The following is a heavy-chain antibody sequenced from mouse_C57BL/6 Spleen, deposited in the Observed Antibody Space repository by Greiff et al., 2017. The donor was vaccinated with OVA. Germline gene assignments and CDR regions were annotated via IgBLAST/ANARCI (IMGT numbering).Heavy chain of an antibody. V-gene: IGHV1-50*01. CDR3: ARSGYGNYYYAMDY. J-gene: IGHJ4*01. D-gene: IGHD2-10*02. CDR1: GYTFTSYW. CDR2: IDPSDSYT. Sequence: VQLQQPGAELVKPGASVKLSCKASGYTFTSYWMQWVKQRPGQGLEWIGEIDPSDSYTNYNQKFKGKATLTVDTSSSTAYMQLSSLTSEDSAVYYCARSGYGNYYYAMDYWGQGTSVTVSS.